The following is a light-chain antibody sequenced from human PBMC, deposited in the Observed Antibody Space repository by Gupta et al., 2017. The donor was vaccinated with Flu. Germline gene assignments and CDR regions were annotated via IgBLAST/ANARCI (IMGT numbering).Light chain of an antibody. CDR2: DAS. V-gene: IGKV3-11*01. CDR1: QSVSSY. J-gene: IGKJ2*01. Sequence: DTLALSPGERATLSCRASQSVSSYLAWYQQKPGQAPRLLIYDASNRATGIPARFSGSGSGTEFTLTISSLEPEDFAVYYCQQRSNWPPYTFGQGTKLQIK. CDR3: QQRSNWPPYT.